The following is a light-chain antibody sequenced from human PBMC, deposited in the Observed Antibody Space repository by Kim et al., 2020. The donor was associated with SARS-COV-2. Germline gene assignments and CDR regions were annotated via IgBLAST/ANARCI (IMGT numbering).Light chain of an antibody. V-gene: IGKV3-11*01. CDR2: DAS. CDR1: QGISGY. Sequence: EIVLTQSPATLSLSPGERATLSCRASQGISGYLAWYQQKPGPAPRLVIHDASNRATGIPARFSGSGSGTDFTLTISSLEPEDFAVYYCQQRSNWPLTFGGGTMVDIK. CDR3: QQRSNWPLT. J-gene: IGKJ4*01.